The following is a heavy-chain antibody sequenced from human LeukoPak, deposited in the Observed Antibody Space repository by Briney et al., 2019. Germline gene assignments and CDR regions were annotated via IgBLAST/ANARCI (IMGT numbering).Heavy chain of an antibody. D-gene: IGHD2-15*01. CDR2: ISYDGSNK. J-gene: IGHJ5*02. CDR3: ARKRSGSLRIVVVVAATLDP. CDR1: GFTFSSCA. V-gene: IGHV3-30-3*01. Sequence: GGSLRLSCAASGFTFSSCAMHWVRQAPGKGLEWVAVISYDGSNKYYADSVKGRFTISRDNSKNTLYLQMNSLRAEDTAVYYWARKRSGSLRIVVVVAATLDPWGQGTLVTVSS.